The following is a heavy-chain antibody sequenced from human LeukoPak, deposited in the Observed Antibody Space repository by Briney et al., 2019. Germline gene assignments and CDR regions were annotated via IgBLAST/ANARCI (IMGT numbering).Heavy chain of an antibody. Sequence: PGGSLRLSCAASGFTFSSYSMNWVRQAPGKGLEWVSSISSSSSYIYYADSVKGRFTISRDNAKNSLYLQMNSLRAEDTAVYYCARLVEQQLGFDYWGQGTLVTVSS. V-gene: IGHV3-21*01. CDR1: GFTFSSYS. CDR3: ARLVEQQLGFDY. CDR2: ISSSSSYI. D-gene: IGHD6-13*01. J-gene: IGHJ4*02.